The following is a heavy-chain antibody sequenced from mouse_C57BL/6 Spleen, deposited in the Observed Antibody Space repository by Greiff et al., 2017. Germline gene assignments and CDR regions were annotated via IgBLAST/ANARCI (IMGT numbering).Heavy chain of an antibody. D-gene: IGHD1-1*01. Sequence: QVQLKESGPGILQPSQTLSLTCSFSGFSLSTFGMGVGWIRQPSGKGLEWLAHIWWDDDKYYNPALKSRLTISKDTSKNQVFLKIANVDTADTATYYCARILAYYGSSYDYAMDYWGQGTSVTVSS. J-gene: IGHJ4*01. CDR2: IWWDDDK. V-gene: IGHV8-8*01. CDR3: ARILAYYGSSYDYAMDY. CDR1: GFSLSTFGMG.